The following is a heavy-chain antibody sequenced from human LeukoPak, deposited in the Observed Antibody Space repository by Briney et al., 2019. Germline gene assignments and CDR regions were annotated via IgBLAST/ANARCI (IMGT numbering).Heavy chain of an antibody. D-gene: IGHD3-10*01. Sequence: PGGSLRLSCAASGFTFDDYAMHWVRQAPGKGLEWVSGISWNSGSIGYADSVKGRITISRDNAKNSLYLQMNSLRAEDMALYYCAREGPSGSYADYWGQGTLVTVSS. CDR1: GFTFDDYA. CDR3: AREGPSGSYADY. CDR2: ISWNSGSI. J-gene: IGHJ4*02. V-gene: IGHV3-9*03.